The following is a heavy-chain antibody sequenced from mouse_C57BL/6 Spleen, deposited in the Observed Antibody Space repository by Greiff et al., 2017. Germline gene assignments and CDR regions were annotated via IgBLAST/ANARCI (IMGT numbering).Heavy chain of an antibody. CDR1: GYAFSSYW. V-gene: IGHV1-80*01. J-gene: IGHJ4*01. Sequence: VQLQQSGAELVKPGASVKISCKASGYAFSSYWMNWVKQRPGKGLAWIGQIYPGAGDPNYNGKFKGKATLTADKSSSTAYMQLSSLTSEDSAVYFCAREGGTDAMDYWGQGTSVTVSS. CDR2: IYPGAGDP. D-gene: IGHD3-3*01. CDR3: AREGGTDAMDY.